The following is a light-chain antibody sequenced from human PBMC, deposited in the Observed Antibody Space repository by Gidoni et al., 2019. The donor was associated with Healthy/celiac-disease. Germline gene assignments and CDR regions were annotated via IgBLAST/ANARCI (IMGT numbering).Light chain of an antibody. CDR1: QSLLHSNGYNY. J-gene: IGKJ5*01. Sequence: DIVMTQSPLSLLVTPGEPASISCRSSQSLLHSNGYNYLDWYLQKPGQSPQLLIYLGSTRASGVPDRFSGSGSGTDFTLKISRVEAEDVGVYYCMQALQTPITFGQGTRLGIK. V-gene: IGKV2-28*01. CDR3: MQALQTPIT. CDR2: LGS.